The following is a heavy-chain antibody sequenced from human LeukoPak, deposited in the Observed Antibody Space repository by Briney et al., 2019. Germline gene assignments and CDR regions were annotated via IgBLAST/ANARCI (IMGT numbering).Heavy chain of an antibody. CDR2: TSSSGSII. D-gene: IGHD6-13*01. CDR3: ARGGRAGQQLLV. CDR1: GFTFSSYE. Sequence: GGSLRLSCTASGFTFSSYEMNWGRQAPGKGLEWISYTSSSGSIIYYADSVKGRFTISRDNAKNSLYLQMNSRRAEVTALYYCARGGRAGQQLLVWGQGTLVTVSS. V-gene: IGHV3-48*03. J-gene: IGHJ4*02.